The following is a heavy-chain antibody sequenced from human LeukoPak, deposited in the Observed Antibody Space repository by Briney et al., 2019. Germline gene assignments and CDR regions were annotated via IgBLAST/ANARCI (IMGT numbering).Heavy chain of an antibody. CDR2: INHSGST. D-gene: IGHD6-13*01. CDR3: ARGLFDRTGYSRSCSFDY. J-gene: IGHJ4*02. CDR1: GGSFSGYY. Sequence: SDTLSLTCAIYGGSFSGYYWSSIRQPTEKTLECIGEINHSGSTNYYPSLKNRVTISVDTSKIQFSLKLCSVTAADTAVFHCARGLFDRTGYSRSCSFDYWGQGTLVTVSS. V-gene: IGHV4-34*01.